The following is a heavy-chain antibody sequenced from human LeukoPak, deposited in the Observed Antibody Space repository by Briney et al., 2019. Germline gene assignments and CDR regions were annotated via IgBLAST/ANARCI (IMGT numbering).Heavy chain of an antibody. V-gene: IGHV3-30*02. J-gene: IGHJ3*02. D-gene: IGHD5-12*01. CDR2: IQYDGNAK. CDR3: VSHPRGYGIFHI. CDR1: GFTFNTYA. Sequence: PGGSLRLSCTASGFTFNTYAMHWVRHAPGKGMEWVAFIQYDGNAKHYADSVTGRFTISRDISTNPLYLQMNSLRVDDTAVYYCVSHPRGYGIFHIWGQGTMLTVSS.